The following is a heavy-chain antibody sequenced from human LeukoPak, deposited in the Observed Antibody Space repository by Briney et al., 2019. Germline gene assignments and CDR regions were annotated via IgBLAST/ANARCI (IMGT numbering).Heavy chain of an antibody. V-gene: IGHV3-9*03. Sequence: GGSLRLSCAASGFTFDDYAMHWVRQAPGKGLEWVSGISWNSGSIGYADSVKGRFTISRDNAKNSLYLQMNSLRAEDMALYYCAKGANYDILTGYYKGWGQGTLVTVSS. CDR3: AKGANYDILTGYYKG. CDR2: ISWNSGSI. J-gene: IGHJ4*02. CDR1: GFTFDDYA. D-gene: IGHD3-9*01.